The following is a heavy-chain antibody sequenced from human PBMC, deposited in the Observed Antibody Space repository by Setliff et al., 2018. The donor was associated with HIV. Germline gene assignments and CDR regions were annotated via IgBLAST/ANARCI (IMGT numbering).Heavy chain of an antibody. CDR2: IIPISGTA. CDR1: GGTFSNYG. CDR3: ARDFGGYCSSMSCPGLFDP. Sequence: SVKVSCKASGGTFSNYGMSWVRQAPGQGLEWMGGIIPISGTANYAQKFQGRVTITTDESTSTAYMELSGLRSEDTAVYCCARDFGGYCSSMSCPGLFDPWGQGTLVTVSS. V-gene: IGHV1-69*05. D-gene: IGHD2-2*01. J-gene: IGHJ5*02.